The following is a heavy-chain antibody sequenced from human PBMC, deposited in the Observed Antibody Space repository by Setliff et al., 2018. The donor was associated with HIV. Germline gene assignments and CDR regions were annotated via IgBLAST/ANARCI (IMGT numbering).Heavy chain of an antibody. CDR1: GGSIYGSDYY. V-gene: IGHV4-39*07. CDR3: ARGLVVVTDSDYDTNYYYYYYMDV. Sequence: SETLSLTCTVSGGSIYGSDYYWGWIRQPPGKGLESIGSIYYSGSTYYKPSLKSRVTISVDTSKNQISLKLSSVTAADTAVYYCARGLVVVTDSDYDTNYYYYYYMDVWGKGTTVTVSS. CDR2: IYYSGST. J-gene: IGHJ6*03. D-gene: IGHD5-12*01.